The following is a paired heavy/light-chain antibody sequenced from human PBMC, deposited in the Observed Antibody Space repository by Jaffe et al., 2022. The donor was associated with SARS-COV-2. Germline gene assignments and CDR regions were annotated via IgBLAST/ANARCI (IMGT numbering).Heavy chain of an antibody. CDR1: GFTFSGYY. V-gene: IGHV3-11*01. D-gene: IGHD2-2*01. CDR2: ISYSGGTI. CDR3: ARVLFTRTEVRDD. Sequence: QVQLVESGGGLVKPGGSLRLSCAASGFTFSGYYMSWIRQAPGKGLEWLSYISYSGGTIFYADSVKGRFTISRDNAKNSLYLQMNSLRAEDTAVYFCARVLFTRTEVRDDWGQGTLVTVSS. J-gene: IGHJ4*02.
Light chain of an antibody. CDR2: AAS. CDR1: QDISNF. V-gene: IGKV1-27*01. J-gene: IGKJ1*01. Sequence: DIQMTQSPSSLSASVGDRVTITCRASQDISNFLAWYQQKPGKVPKLLIYAASTLQSGVPSRFSGSGSGTDFTLTISSLQPEDVATYYCQKYDSAPWTFGQGTKVDFK. CDR3: QKYDSAPWT.